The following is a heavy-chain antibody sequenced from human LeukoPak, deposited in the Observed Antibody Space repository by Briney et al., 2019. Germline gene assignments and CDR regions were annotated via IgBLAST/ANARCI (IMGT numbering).Heavy chain of an antibody. CDR3: ARGPGRDYGDYENDY. J-gene: IGHJ4*02. CDR2: IIPILGIA. V-gene: IGHV1-69*04. D-gene: IGHD4-17*01. Sequence: SVKVSCKASGGTFSSYAISWVRQAPGQGLEWMGMIIPILGIANYAQKFQGRVTITADKSTSTAYMELSSLRSEDTAVYYCARGPGRDYGDYENDYWGQGTLVTVSS. CDR1: GGTFSSYA.